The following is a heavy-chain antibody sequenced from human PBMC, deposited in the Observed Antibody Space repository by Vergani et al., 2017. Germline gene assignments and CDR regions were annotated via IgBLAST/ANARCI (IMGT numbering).Heavy chain of an antibody. CDR1: GFSFSTYS. D-gene: IGHD6-19*01. CDR3: AKDRDFLVSGSGWYAFDY. V-gene: IGHV3-30*02. J-gene: IGHJ4*02. CDR2: IRYDGSNK. Sequence: VQLQESGGGLVKPGGSLRVSCAASGFSFSTYSINWVRQAPGKGLEWVAFIRYDGSNKYYADSVKGRFTTSRDNSKNTLYLQMNSLRVEDTAVYYCAKDRDFLVSGSGWYAFDYWGQGILVTVSS.